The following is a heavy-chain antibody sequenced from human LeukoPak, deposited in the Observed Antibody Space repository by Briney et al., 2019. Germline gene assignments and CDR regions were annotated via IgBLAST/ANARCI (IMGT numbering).Heavy chain of an antibody. CDR2: INHSGST. D-gene: IGHD6-13*01. CDR3: ARASDVIAAAGTCWFDP. CDR1: GGSFSGYY. Sequence: SETLSLTCAVYGGSFSGYYWGWIRQPPGKGLERIGEINHSGSTNYNPSLKSRVTISVDTSKNQFSLKLSSVTAADTAVYYCARASDVIAAAGTCWFDPWGQGTLVTVSS. V-gene: IGHV4-34*01. J-gene: IGHJ5*02.